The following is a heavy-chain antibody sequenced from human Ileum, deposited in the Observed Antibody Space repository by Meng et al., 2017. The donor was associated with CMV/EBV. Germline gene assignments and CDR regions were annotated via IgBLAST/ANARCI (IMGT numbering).Heavy chain of an antibody. V-gene: IGHV7-4-1*02. Sequence: QVQLVQSGSELKKPGASVTVSCKASGYNFTSHNNIWVRQAPGQGPEWMGWIDTSTGNPTYAQGFIGRFVFFFDRSVSTTYVQISSLKAEDTAVYYCARDGLSGRYFDYWGQGTLVTVSS. CDR2: IDTSTGNP. CDR1: GYNFTSHN. D-gene: IGHD1-26*01. J-gene: IGHJ4*02. CDR3: ARDGLSGRYFDY.